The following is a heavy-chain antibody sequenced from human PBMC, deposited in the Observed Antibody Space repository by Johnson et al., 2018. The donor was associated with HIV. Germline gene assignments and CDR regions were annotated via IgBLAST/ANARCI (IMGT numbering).Heavy chain of an antibody. CDR1: GFTFSSYG. D-gene: IGHD3-22*01. CDR2: IRYDGSNK. V-gene: IGHV3-30*02. CDR3: AKDLALSGYLDAFDI. Sequence: QVQLVESGGGVVQPGGSLRLSCAASGFTFSSYGMHWVRQAPGKGLEWVAFIRYDGSNKYYADSVKGRFTISRDNSKNSLYLQMNSLRAEDTALYYCAKDLALSGYLDAFDIWGQGTMVTVSS. J-gene: IGHJ3*02.